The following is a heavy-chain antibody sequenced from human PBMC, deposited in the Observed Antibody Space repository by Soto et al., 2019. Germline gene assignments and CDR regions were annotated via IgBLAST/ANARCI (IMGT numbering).Heavy chain of an antibody. V-gene: IGHV4-59*08. J-gene: IGHJ6*03. CDR1: GGSISSYY. CDR2: IYYSGST. Sequence: SETLSLTCTVSGGSISSYYWSWIRQPPGKGLEWIGYIYYSGSTNYNPSLKSRVTISVDTSKNQFSLKLNSVTATDTAVYYCARNYYYYYMDVWGKGTTVTVSS. CDR3: ARNYYYYYMDV.